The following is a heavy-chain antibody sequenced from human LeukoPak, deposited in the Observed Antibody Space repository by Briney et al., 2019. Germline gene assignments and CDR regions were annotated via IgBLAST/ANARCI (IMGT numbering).Heavy chain of an antibody. CDR2: IYYSGST. CDR3: ARYTARPYSNSFYFDY. V-gene: IGHV4-59*01. J-gene: IGHJ4*02. Sequence: PSETLSLTCTVSGGSISSYYWSWIRQPPGKGLEWIGYIYYSGSTNYNPSLKSRVTISVDTSKNQFSLKLSSVTAADTAVYYCARYTARPYSNSFYFDYWGQGTLVTVSS. D-gene: IGHD6-6*01. CDR1: GGSISSYY.